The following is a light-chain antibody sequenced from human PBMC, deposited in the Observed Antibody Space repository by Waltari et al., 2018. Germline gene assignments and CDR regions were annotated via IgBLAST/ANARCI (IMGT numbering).Light chain of an antibody. Sequence: QSALSQPASVSGSPGQSLTITCTGASTDLASYNLVAWYQHHPNRAPKLIVYEATKRPSGIAQRVAGAKAGATASLRISGRQADDEADYYCCSYTGSSTSYGCGGGTKVTVL. CDR2: EAT. J-gene: IGLJ1*01. CDR3: CSYTGSSTSYG. CDR1: STDLASYNL. V-gene: IGLV2-23*01.